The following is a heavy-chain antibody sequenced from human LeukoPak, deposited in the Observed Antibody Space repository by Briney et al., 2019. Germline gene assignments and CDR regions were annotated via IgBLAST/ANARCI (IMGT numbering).Heavy chain of an antibody. V-gene: IGHV3-48*01. Sequence: GGSLRLSCAASGFTFSSYSMNWVRQAPGKGLEWVSYTTNTTSIVYYADSVKGRFTISRDNAKNSLYLEMSSLRPEDSAVYYCASAKFDFWGQGTLVTVSS. CDR1: GFTFSSYS. CDR2: TTNTTSIV. J-gene: IGHJ4*02. CDR3: ASAKFDF.